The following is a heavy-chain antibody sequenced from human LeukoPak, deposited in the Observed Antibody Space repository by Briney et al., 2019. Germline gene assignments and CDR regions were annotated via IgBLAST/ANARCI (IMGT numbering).Heavy chain of an antibody. V-gene: IGHV3-30*04. CDR2: IPYDGSNK. J-gene: IGHJ4*02. CDR1: GFTFSSYA. Sequence: PGGSLRLSCAASGFTFSSYAMHWVRQAPGKGLEWVAVIPYDGSNKYYADSVKGRFTISRDNSKNTLYLQMNSLRAEDTAVYYCARAWNDYGDWSFDYWGQGTLVTVSS. D-gene: IGHD4-17*01. CDR3: ARAWNDYGDWSFDY.